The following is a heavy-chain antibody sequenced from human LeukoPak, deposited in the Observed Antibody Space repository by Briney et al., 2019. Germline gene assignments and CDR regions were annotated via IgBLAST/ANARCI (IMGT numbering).Heavy chain of an antibody. CDR1: GFTFSSYA. J-gene: IGHJ3*02. D-gene: IGHD6-19*01. V-gene: IGHV3-30-3*01. Sequence: GSLRLACAASGFTFSSYAMHWIRQAPGKGLEWVAVISYDGSNKDYADSVKGRFTISRDNSKNTLYLQMNSLRAEDTAVYYCARDILRHSSGWFSLFDIWGQGTMVTVSS. CDR3: ARDILRHSSGWFSLFDI. CDR2: ISYDGSNK.